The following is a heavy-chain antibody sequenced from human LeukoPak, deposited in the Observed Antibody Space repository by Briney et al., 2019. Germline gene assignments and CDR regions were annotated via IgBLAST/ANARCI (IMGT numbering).Heavy chain of an antibody. CDR2: ISSSSSAI. Sequence: GGSLRLSCAASGYTFSYCSMKLVRQAPGKGLEWVSYISSSSSAIYYADSVKGRFTISRDNAKNSLYLQMISLRDEDTAVYYCARTTHCGLDYWGQGTLVTGSS. CDR3: ARTTHCGLDY. CDR1: GYTFSYCS. J-gene: IGHJ4*02. V-gene: IGHV3-48*02. D-gene: IGHD2-15*01.